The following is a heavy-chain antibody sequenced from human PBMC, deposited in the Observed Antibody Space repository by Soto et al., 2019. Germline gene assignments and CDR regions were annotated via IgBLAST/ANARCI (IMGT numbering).Heavy chain of an antibody. CDR1: GGSISTYY. J-gene: IGHJ6*02. CDR3: ARESGGYDSSTRYGLDV. Sequence: PSETLSLTCTVSGGSISTYYWNWIRQPPGKGLESIGYIYYSGSANYSPSLKSRVTISVDTSKNEFSLKLSSVTAADTAIYYCARESGGYDSSTRYGLDVWGQGTTVTVSS. D-gene: IGHD6-25*01. V-gene: IGHV4-59*01. CDR2: IYYSGSA.